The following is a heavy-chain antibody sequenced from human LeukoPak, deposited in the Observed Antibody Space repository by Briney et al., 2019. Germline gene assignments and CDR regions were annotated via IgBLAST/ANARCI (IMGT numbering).Heavy chain of an antibody. CDR2: ISGRGGNT. D-gene: IGHD3-22*01. Sequence: GGSLRLSCAASGFTFSSYALTWIRQAPGKGLEWVSSISGRGGNTYYADSVKGRFTISRDDSKNTLFLQMNSLRAEDTAVYYCATGYSDSLRSPLDSWGQGTLVTVSS. J-gene: IGHJ5*01. CDR1: GFTFSSYA. CDR3: ATGYSDSLRSPLDS. V-gene: IGHV3-23*01.